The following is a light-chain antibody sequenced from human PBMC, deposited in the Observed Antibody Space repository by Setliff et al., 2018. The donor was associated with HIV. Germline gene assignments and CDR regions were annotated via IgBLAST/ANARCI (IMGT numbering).Light chain of an antibody. Sequence: QSALAQPASVSGSPGQSITISCAGTGSAAGGYNYVSWYQQHPGKAPKLMIYDVSNRPSGVSNRFSGSKSGHTASLTISGLQAEDEADYYCSSYTSSNTGVFGTGTKVTVL. CDR3: SSYTSSNTGV. CDR2: DVS. J-gene: IGLJ1*01. V-gene: IGLV2-14*03. CDR1: GSAAGGYNY.